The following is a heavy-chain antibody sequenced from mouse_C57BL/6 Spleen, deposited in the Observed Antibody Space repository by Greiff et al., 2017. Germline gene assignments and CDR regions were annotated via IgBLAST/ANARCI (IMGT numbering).Heavy chain of an antibody. CDR3: ASPITTVPWFAY. CDR1: GYTFTSYW. J-gene: IGHJ3*01. CDR2: IDPSDSYT. V-gene: IGHV1-50*01. Sequence: QVHVKQSGAELVKPGASVKLSCKASGYTFTSYWMQWVKQRPGQGLEWIGEIDPSDSYTNYNQKFKGKATLTVDTSSSTAYMQLSSLTSEDSAVYYCASPITTVPWFAYWGQGTLVTVSA. D-gene: IGHD1-1*01.